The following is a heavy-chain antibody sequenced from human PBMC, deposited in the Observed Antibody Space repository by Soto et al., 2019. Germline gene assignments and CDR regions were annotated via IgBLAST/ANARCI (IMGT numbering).Heavy chain of an antibody. V-gene: IGHV4-59*01. CDR3: ARDHRGYCSSTSCYKGLSWFDP. CDR1: GGSISSYY. J-gene: IGHJ5*02. CDR2: IYYSGST. Sequence: KASETLSLTCTVSGGSISSYYWSWIRQPPGKGLEWIGYIYYSGSTNYNPSLKSRVTISVDTSKNQFSLKLSSVTAADTAVYYCARDHRGYCSSTSCYKGLSWFDPWGQGTLVTVSS. D-gene: IGHD2-2*02.